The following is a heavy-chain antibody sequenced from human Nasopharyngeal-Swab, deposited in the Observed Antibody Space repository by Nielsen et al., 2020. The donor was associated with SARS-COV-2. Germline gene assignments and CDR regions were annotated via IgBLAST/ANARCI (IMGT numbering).Heavy chain of an antibody. CDR2: IITIFGTA. Sequence: SVKVSCKASGGTFSSYDISWVRQDPGQGLEWMGGIITIFGTANYAQKFQGRVTITADESTSTAYMEMSSLRSEDTAVYYYARVAPLGPAMATAHFDYWGHGTLVTFSS. J-gene: IGHJ4*01. CDR3: ARVAPLGPAMATAHFDY. V-gene: IGHV1-69*13. CDR1: GGTFSSYD. D-gene: IGHD5-18*01.